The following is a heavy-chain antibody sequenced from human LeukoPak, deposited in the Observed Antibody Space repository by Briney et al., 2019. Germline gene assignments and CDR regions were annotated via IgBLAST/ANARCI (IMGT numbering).Heavy chain of an antibody. V-gene: IGHV5-51*03. D-gene: IGHD3-10*01. CDR2: IYPGDSDT. J-gene: IGHJ4*02. CDR1: GYSSTSYW. CDR3: ARRGGRTYYYGSGSYYSFDY. Sequence: GESLKISCKGSGYSSTSYWIGWLRQMPGKGLEWMGIIYPGDSDTRYSPSFQGQVTISADKSISTAYLQWSSLKASDTAMYYYARRGGRTYYYGSGSYYSFDYWGQGTLVTVSS.